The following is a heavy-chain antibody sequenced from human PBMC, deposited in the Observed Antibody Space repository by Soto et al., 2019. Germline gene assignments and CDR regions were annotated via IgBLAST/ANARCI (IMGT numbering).Heavy chain of an antibody. D-gene: IGHD3-16*01. V-gene: IGHV4-61*01. CDR2: IYYSGST. Sequence: TSETLSLTCTVSGGSVSSGSYYWSWIRQPPGKGLGWIGYIYYSGSTNYNPSLKSRVTISVDTSKNQFSLKLSSVTAADTAVYYCARDGVGTYYYYGMDVRGQGTTVTVSS. CDR1: GGSVSSGSYY. CDR3: ARDGVGTYYYYGMDV. J-gene: IGHJ6*02.